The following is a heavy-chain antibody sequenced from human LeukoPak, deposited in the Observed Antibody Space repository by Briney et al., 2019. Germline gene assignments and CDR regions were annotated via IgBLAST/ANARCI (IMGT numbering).Heavy chain of an antibody. CDR3: SRGRDQSKTGDY. Sequence: SETLPITRADFDWTRGYYSSWIRQPPGKGMEWIGEIHPSVITSFNPSLKSRASISADTSKNQFSLKLTSVTAADAALYYCSRGRDQSKTGDYWGQGTLVTVSS. CDR2: IHPSVIT. CDR1: DWTRGYY. J-gene: IGHJ4*02. D-gene: IGHD2-2*01. V-gene: IGHV4-34*01.